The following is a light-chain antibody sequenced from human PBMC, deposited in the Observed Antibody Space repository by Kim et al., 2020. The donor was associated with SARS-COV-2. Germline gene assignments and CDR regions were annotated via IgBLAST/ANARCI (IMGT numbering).Light chain of an antibody. J-gene: IGKJ4*01. CDR3: QQGYSVPLT. CDR2: AAS. V-gene: IGKV1-39*01. Sequence: DIQMTQSPSSLSASVGDRVTISCRASQSISSHLNWYQQKPGIAPNLLIYAASRLQSGVPSRFSGSGSGTDFTLTISSLQPEDFATYYCQQGYSVPLTFGGGTKVDIK. CDR1: QSISSH.